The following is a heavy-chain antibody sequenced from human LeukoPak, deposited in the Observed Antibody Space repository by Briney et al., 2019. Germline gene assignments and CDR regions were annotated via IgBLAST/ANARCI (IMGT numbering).Heavy chain of an antibody. CDR1: GFTSSSYW. CDR3: ARAAAAGTGDY. D-gene: IGHD6-13*01. J-gene: IGHJ4*02. V-gene: IGHV3-7*01. CDR2: VNQDGSEQ. Sequence: PGGSLRLSCVVSGFTSSSYWMSWVRQAPGKGLEWVANVNQDGSEQYYVDSVKGRFIISKDNAKNSLYLQMNSLRVEDTAVYYCARAAAAGTGDYWGQGTLVIVSS.